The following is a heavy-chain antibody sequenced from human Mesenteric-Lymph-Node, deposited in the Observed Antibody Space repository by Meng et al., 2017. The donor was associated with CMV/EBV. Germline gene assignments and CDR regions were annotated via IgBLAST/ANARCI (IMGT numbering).Heavy chain of an antibody. D-gene: IGHD6-19*01. CDR3: ASAGYSSGWYALDY. J-gene: IGHJ4*02. V-gene: IGHV3-11*04. CDR1: GFTFSDYY. Sequence: GGSLRLSCVASGFTFSDYYMAWIRQAPGKGLEWVSYITTSGSIIYSADSVKGRFIISRDNAKDSLYLQMNNLRADDTAVYCCASAGYSSGWYALDYWGQGTLVTVSS. CDR2: ITTSGSII.